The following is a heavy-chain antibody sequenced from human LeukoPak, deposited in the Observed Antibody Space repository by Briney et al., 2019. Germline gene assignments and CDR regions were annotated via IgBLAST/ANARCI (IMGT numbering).Heavy chain of an antibody. Sequence: SETLSLTCTVSGGSISSSSYYWGWIRQPPGKGLEWIGSIYYSGSTYYNPSLKSRVTISVDTSKNQFSLKLSSVTAADTAVYYCARDYSIAVAGSPGFDYWGQGTLVTVSS. CDR1: GGSISSSSYY. CDR3: ARDYSIAVAGSPGFDY. J-gene: IGHJ4*02. CDR2: IYYSGST. V-gene: IGHV4-39*07. D-gene: IGHD6-19*01.